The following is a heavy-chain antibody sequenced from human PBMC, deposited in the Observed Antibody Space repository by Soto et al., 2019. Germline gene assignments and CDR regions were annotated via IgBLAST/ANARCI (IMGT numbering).Heavy chain of an antibody. J-gene: IGHJ4*02. CDR1: GFTFSSYG. Sequence: QVQLVESGGGVVQPGRSLRLSFAAYGFTFSSYGMHWVRQAPGKGLEWVAVIWYDGSNKYYADSVKGRFTISRDNCKNTLYLQINSLRAEDTAVYYCAREVEVTMVRGALDYWGQGTLVTVSS. CDR2: IWYDGSNK. V-gene: IGHV3-33*01. D-gene: IGHD3-10*01. CDR3: AREVEVTMVRGALDY.